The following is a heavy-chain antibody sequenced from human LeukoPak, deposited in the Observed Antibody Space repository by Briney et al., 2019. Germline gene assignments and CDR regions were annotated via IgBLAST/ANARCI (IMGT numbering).Heavy chain of an antibody. Sequence: SETLSLTCTVSVGSISSSGYYWGWIRQPPGKGLEWIGNIYYSGSTSYNPSLKSRVTISLHTSKNQFSLKVSSVTAADTAVYYCARLIAVAGADWYFDLWGRGTLVTVSS. V-gene: IGHV4-39*01. CDR1: VGSISSSGYY. J-gene: IGHJ2*01. CDR3: ARLIAVAGADWYFDL. D-gene: IGHD6-19*01. CDR2: IYYSGST.